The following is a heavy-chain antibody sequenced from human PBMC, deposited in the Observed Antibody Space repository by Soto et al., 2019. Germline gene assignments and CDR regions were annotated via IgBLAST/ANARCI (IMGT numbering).Heavy chain of an antibody. D-gene: IGHD5-12*01. CDR3: ARDGGNSGYLGDAFDI. CDR2: IIPILGIA. V-gene: IGHV1-69*08. J-gene: IGHJ3*02. Sequence: QVQLVQSGAEVKKPGSSVKVSCKASGGTFSSYTISWVRQAPGQGLEWMGRIIPILGIANYAQKFQGRVTITADKATSTAYMELSSLGSEDTAVYYCARDGGNSGYLGDAFDIWGQGTMVTVSS. CDR1: GGTFSSYT.